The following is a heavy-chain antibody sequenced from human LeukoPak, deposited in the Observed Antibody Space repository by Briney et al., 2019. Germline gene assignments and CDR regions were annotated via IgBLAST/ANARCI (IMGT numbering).Heavy chain of an antibody. CDR1: GYTFTDHY. CDR2: IHPKSGDT. J-gene: IGHJ4*02. CDR3: ARLGDCSGGSCSSDY. V-gene: IGHV1-2*02. D-gene: IGHD2-15*01. Sequence: ASVKVSCKTSGYTFTDHYFHWLRQAPGQGLEWMGWIHPKSGDTNYAERFQGGVTMTRDTPISTAYMELSRLRSDDTAVYYCARLGDCSGGSCSSDYWGQGTLVTVSS.